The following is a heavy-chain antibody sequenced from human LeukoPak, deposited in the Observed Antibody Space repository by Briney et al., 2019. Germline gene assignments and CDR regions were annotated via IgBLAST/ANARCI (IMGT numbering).Heavy chain of an antibody. CDR3: ARTGYSSRWWGYYYGMDV. CDR2: MNPNSGNT. J-gene: IGHJ6*02. V-gene: IGHV1-8*01. CDR1: GYTFTRYD. Sequence: GAAVKVSCKASGYTFTRYDINWVRQATGQGLEWMGWMNPNSGNTGYAQKFQGRVTMTRNTSISTAYMELSSLRSEDTAVYYCARTGYSSRWWGYYYGMDVWGQGTTVTVSS. D-gene: IGHD6-13*01.